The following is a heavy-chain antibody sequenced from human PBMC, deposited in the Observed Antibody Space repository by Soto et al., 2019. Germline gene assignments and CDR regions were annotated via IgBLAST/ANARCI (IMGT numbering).Heavy chain of an antibody. CDR3: ATDKYGAGRVGVHS. D-gene: IGHD1-26*01. J-gene: IGHJ5*02. CDR2: IVPTLRIT. CDR1: GGTSTIYT. V-gene: IGHV1-69*08. Sequence: QVQLVQSGAEVKKPGASLRVSCETSGGTSTIYTITWVRQAPGQGLQWMGRIVPTLRITNYAQEFPGRLTITADSSTRTAHIELTSLTSEDTAVYYCATDKYGAGRVGVHSWGQGTLVTVSS.